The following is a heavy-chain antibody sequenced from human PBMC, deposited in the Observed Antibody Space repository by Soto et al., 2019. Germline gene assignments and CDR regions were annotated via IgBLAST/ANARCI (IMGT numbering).Heavy chain of an antibody. V-gene: IGHV1-46*01. Sequence: ASVKVSCKASGYTFTSYYMHWVRQAPGQGLEWMGIINPSGGSTSYAQKFQGRVTMTRERSTGTVYMELSSLRSEDTAVYYCARGGRDIVVVPAAIRPTPTLGYGMDVWGQGTTVTVSS. D-gene: IGHD2-2*01. CDR1: GYTFTSYY. CDR3: ARGGRDIVVVPAAIRPTPTLGYGMDV. J-gene: IGHJ6*02. CDR2: INPSGGST.